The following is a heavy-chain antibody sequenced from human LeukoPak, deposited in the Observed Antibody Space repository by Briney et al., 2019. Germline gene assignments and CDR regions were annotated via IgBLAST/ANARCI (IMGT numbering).Heavy chain of an antibody. J-gene: IGHJ4*02. CDR3: VRMEDYVWGTYRSYYFDH. CDR2: ISSSGSTI. V-gene: IGHV3-48*03. Sequence: GGSLRLSCAASGFTFSSYEMNWVRQAPGKGLEWVSYISSSGSTIYYADSVKGRFTISRDNAKNSLYLQMNSLRAEDTAVYYCVRMEDYVWGTYRSYYFDHWGQGTLVTVSS. D-gene: IGHD3-16*02. CDR1: GFTFSSYE.